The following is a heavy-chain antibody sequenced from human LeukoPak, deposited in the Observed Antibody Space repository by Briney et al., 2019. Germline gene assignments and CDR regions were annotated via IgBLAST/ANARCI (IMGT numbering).Heavy chain of an antibody. CDR2: IYYSGST. Sequence: SETLSLTCTVSGGSISSGGYYWSWIRQHPGKGLEWIGYIYYSGSTYYNPSLKSRVTISVDTSKNQFSLKLSSVTAADTAVYYCARRCRGGSCYPAFDYWGQGTLVTVSS. V-gene: IGHV4-31*03. CDR1: GGSISSGGYY. J-gene: IGHJ4*02. CDR3: ARRCRGGSCYPAFDY. D-gene: IGHD2-15*01.